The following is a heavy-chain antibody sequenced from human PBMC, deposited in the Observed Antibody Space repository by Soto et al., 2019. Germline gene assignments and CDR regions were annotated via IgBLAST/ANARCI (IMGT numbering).Heavy chain of an antibody. Sequence: EVQLLESGGGLVQPGGSRRLSCAASGFTFSSYAMSWVRQAPGKGLEWVSTISDSGSTYYADSVKGRFTISRDISKNTLYVQMSSLRAEDTAVYYCAQGGEGYCSGTSCLYHMDAWGKGTTVTVSS. CDR2: ISDSGST. CDR1: GFTFSSYA. J-gene: IGHJ6*03. D-gene: IGHD2-15*01. CDR3: AQGGEGYCSGTSCLYHMDA. V-gene: IGHV3-23*01.